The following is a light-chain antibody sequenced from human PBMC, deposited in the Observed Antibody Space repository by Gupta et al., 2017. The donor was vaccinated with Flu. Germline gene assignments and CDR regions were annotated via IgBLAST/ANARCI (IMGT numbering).Light chain of an antibody. CDR1: PSINTW. CDR2: KAS. CDR3: QQYHNYPIT. V-gene: IGKV1-5*03. Sequence: PSILSASVGDRVTITCLSSPSINTWLAWYQQKAGKAPTVLIYKASTLKSGVPSRFSGSGSGTEFTLTISGLQPDDFATYYCQQYHNYPITFGQGTKVEIK. J-gene: IGKJ2*01.